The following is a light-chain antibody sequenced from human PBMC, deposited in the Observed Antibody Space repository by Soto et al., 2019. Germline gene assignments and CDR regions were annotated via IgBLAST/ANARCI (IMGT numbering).Light chain of an antibody. V-gene: IGKV3-20*01. Sequence: LXPGXXXTFSCRASQSLSSNYLAWYQQRPGQAPRLLIYGASSRATGIPDRFSGSGSGTDFTLTISRLEPEDFAVFYCHQCDSSPWTFGQGTKVDI. J-gene: IGKJ1*01. CDR1: QSLSSNY. CDR2: GAS. CDR3: HQCDSSPWT.